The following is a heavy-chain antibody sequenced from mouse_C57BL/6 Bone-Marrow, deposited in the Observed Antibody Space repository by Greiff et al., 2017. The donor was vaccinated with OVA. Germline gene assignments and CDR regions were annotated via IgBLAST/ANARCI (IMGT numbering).Heavy chain of an antibody. V-gene: IGHV1-15*01. CDR1: GYTFTDYE. CDR3: TRGFAWFAY. Sequence: VKLLESGAELVRPGASVTLSCKASGYTFTDYEMHWVKQTPVHGLEWIGAIDPETGGTAYNQKFKGKAILTADKSSSTAYMELRSLTSEDSAVYYCTRGFAWFAYWGQGTLVTVSA. CDR2: IDPETGGT. J-gene: IGHJ3*01.